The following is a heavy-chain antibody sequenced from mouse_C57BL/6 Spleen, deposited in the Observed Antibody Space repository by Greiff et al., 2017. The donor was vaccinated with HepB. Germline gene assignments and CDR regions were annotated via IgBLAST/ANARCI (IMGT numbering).Heavy chain of an antibody. CDR3: ARGRAGTFDY. CDR2: IDPYDSYT. V-gene: IGHV1-69*01. D-gene: IGHD4-1*01. Sequence: VQLQQPGAELVMPGASVKLSCKASGYTFTSYWMHWVKQRPGQGLEWIGEIDPYDSYTNYNQKFKGKSTLTVDKSSSTAYMQLSSLTSEDSAVYYCARGRAGTFDYWGQGTTLTVSS. J-gene: IGHJ2*01. CDR1: GYTFTSYW.